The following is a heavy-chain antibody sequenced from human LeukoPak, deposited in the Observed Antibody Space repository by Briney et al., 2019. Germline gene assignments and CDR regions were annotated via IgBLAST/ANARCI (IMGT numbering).Heavy chain of an antibody. CDR1: GFTFSSYG. V-gene: IGHV3-30*02. CDR2: IRYDGSNK. CDR3: AKDAPLRLLWFGELIDY. D-gene: IGHD3-10*01. J-gene: IGHJ4*02. Sequence: GGSLRLSCAASGFTFSSYGMHWVRQAPGKGLEWVAFIRYDGSNKYYADSVKGRFTISRDNSKNTLYLQMNSLRAEDTAVYYCAKDAPLRLLWFGELIDYWGQGTLVTVSS.